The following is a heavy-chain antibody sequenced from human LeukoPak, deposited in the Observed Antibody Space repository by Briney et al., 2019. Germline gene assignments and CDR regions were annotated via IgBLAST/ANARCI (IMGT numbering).Heavy chain of an antibody. J-gene: IGHJ3*02. CDR2: ISYDGSNK. CDR1: GFTFSSYA. V-gene: IGHV3-30-3*01. D-gene: IGHD6-13*01. Sequence: RGSLRLSCAASGFTFSSYAMHWVRQAPGKGLEWVAVISYDGSNKYYADSVKGRFTISRDNSKNTLYLQMNSLRAEDTAVYYCARDSRWSSSWYGAFDIWGQGTMVTVSS. CDR3: ARDSRWSSSWYGAFDI.